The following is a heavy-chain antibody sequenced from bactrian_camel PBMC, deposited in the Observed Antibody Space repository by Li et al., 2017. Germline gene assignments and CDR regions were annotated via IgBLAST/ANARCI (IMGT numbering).Heavy chain of an antibody. D-gene: IGHD5*01. CDR3: AADYRLTACRGADRVRNAADFVY. V-gene: IGHV3S55*01. J-gene: IGHJ6*01. CDR1: GFAVDASD. Sequence: LSCTASGFAVDASDMGWYRQAPGNECEMVSTTSNDITTYYLNSVRGRFTISLDNAQNTLYLQMNSLKPEDTAMYYCAADYRLTACRGADRVRNAADFVYRGQGTQVTVS. CDR2: TSNDITT.